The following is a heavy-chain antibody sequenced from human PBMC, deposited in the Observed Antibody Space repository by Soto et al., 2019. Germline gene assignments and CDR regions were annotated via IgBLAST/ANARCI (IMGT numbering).Heavy chain of an antibody. V-gene: IGHV3-33*01. J-gene: IGHJ6*02. CDR2: IWYDGSNK. Sequence: LRLSCAASGFTFISYGMHWVRQAPGKGLEWVAVIWYDGSNKYYADSVKGRFTISRDNSKNTLYLQMNSLRAEDTAVYYCAVLDTSSQSYYYYGMDVWGQGTTVTVSS. D-gene: IGHD5-18*01. CDR3: AVLDTSSQSYYYYGMDV. CDR1: GFTFISYG.